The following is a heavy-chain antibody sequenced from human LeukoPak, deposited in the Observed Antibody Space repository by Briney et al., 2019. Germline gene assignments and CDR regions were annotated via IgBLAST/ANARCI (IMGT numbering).Heavy chain of an antibody. CDR3: ARGGLLPYYFDY. CDR2: TYYRSKWYN. Sequence: SQTLSLTCAISGNSVSSNSAAWSWIRQSPSRGLEWLGRTYYRSKWYNDYSVSVKSRITINPDTPKNQISLQLNSVTPEDTAVYYCARGGLLPYYFDYWGQGTLVTVSS. V-gene: IGHV6-1*01. D-gene: IGHD3-16*01. CDR1: GNSVSSNSAA. J-gene: IGHJ4*02.